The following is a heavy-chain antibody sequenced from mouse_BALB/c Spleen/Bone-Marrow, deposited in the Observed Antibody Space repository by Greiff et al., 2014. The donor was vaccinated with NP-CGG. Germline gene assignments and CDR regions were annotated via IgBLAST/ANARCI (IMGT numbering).Heavy chain of an antibody. V-gene: IGHV1-18*01. CDR3: VTGTAWFTY. J-gene: IGHJ3*01. CDR1: GYTFTDYI. Sequence: EVQLQQSGPELVKPGASVKITCKASGYTFTDYIVDWVRLSHGKSLEWIGDINVNNGGTIYNQKFKGKATLTVDKSSSTAYMELRSLTSEDTAVYYCVTGTAWFTYWGQGTLVNVST. D-gene: IGHD4-1*01. CDR2: INVNNGGT.